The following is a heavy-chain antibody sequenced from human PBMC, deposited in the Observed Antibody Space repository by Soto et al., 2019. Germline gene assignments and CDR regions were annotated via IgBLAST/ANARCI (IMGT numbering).Heavy chain of an antibody. V-gene: IGHV4-34*01. CDR3: ARGVAAGSPGNWFAP. D-gene: IGHD6-13*01. CDR1: GGSCGGYD. Sequence: SETLCLRCAVYGGSCGGYDGSWIRQPPGKGLEWIGEINHSGSTNYNPSLKSRVTISVDTSKNQFSLKLSSVTAADTAVYYCARGVAAGSPGNWFAPWGQGTLVTVSS. CDR2: INHSGST. J-gene: IGHJ5*02.